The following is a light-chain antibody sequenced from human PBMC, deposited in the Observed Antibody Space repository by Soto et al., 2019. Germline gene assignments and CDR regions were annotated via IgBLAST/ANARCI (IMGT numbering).Light chain of an antibody. J-gene: IGKJ4*01. Sequence: DIQMTQSPSSLSASVGDRVTITCQASQDISNYLNWYQQKPGKAPKLLIYDASNLETGVPSRFSGSGSGTDFTLIISSLQNVDITTYYCQQYDHLPLTFGGGTKVESK. CDR1: QDISNY. CDR2: DAS. V-gene: IGKV1-33*01. CDR3: QQYDHLPLT.